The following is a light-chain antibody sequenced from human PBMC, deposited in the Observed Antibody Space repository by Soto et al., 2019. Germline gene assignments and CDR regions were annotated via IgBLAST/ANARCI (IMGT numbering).Light chain of an antibody. CDR2: DVS. CDR3: SSYTSSSTRV. Sequence: QSVLTQPASVSGSPGQSITISCTGTSSDVGDYNYVSWYQQHPGKAPKLMIFDVSNRPSGVSNRFSDSKSGNTASLTISGLQAEDEADYYCSSYTSSSTRVFGTGTKLTVL. V-gene: IGLV2-14*01. J-gene: IGLJ1*01. CDR1: SSDVGDYNY.